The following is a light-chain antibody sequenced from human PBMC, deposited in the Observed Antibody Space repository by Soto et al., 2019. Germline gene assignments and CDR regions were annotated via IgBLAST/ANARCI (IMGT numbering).Light chain of an antibody. CDR1: QSVSSN. V-gene: IGKV3-15*01. Sequence: EIVMTQSPATLSVSPGERATLSCGASQSVSSNLAWYQQKPGQAPRLLIYGASTRATGIPARFSGSGSETEFTLTISSLQSEDFATYYCQQYNSYPLTFGGGTKV. J-gene: IGKJ4*01. CDR2: GAS. CDR3: QQYNSYPLT.